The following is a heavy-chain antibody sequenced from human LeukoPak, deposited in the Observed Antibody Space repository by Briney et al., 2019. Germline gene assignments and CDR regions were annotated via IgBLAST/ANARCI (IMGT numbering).Heavy chain of an antibody. Sequence: PGRCMRPACAPAAFSFSSPIMDCVRQPPGKGLEWVSTITSIGGSTYYADSVKGRFTISRDNSKSTLFLQMNSMRAEDTAVYYCAKDADAGLAPDYWGQGTLVTVSS. V-gene: IGHV3-23*01. D-gene: IGHD6-13*01. CDR3: AKDADAGLAPDY. CDR2: ITSIGGST. CDR1: AFSFSSPI. J-gene: IGHJ4*02.